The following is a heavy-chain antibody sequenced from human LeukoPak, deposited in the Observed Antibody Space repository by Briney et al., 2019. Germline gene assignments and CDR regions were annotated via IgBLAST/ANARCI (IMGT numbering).Heavy chain of an antibody. J-gene: IGHJ4*02. CDR1: GGSFSGYY. Sequence: SETLSLTCAVYGGSFSGYYWSWIRQPPGKGLEWIGEINHSGSTNYNPSLKSRVTISVDTSKNQFSLKLSSVTAADTAVYYCAKDSSSGDYVIDYWGQGTLVTVSS. CDR3: AKDSSSGDYVIDY. V-gene: IGHV4-34*01. CDR2: INHSGST. D-gene: IGHD4-17*01.